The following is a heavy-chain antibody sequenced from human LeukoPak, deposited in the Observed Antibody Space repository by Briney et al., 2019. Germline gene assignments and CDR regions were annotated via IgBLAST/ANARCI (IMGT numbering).Heavy chain of an antibody. D-gene: IGHD3-10*01. CDR2: INHSGST. Sequence: PSETLSLTCAVYGGSFSGYYWSWIRQPPGKGLEWIGEINHSGSTNYNPSLKSRVTISVDTSKNQFSLKLSSVTAADTAVYYCARGLTYHYGPGPHYYYYMDVWGKGTTVTVSS. CDR1: GGSFSGYY. J-gene: IGHJ6*03. CDR3: ARGLTYHYGPGPHYYYYMDV. V-gene: IGHV4-34*01.